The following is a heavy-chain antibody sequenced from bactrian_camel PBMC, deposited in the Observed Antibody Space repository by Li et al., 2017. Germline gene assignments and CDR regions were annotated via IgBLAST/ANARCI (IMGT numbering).Heavy chain of an antibody. CDR1: GFTFRTTP. D-gene: IGHD6*01. V-gene: IGHV3-1*01. CDR2: ISASGATA. J-gene: IGHJ4*01. CDR3: AADLQSSCNTQRTLAY. Sequence: VQLVESGGGLAQLGRSVTLSCTAQGFTFRTTPMGWLRQPPGKAMEWVSDISASGATADYETFAKGRFTISKDNAKNTPSLQMNSLKPEDTAMYYCAADLQSSCNTQRTLAYWGQGTQVTVSS.